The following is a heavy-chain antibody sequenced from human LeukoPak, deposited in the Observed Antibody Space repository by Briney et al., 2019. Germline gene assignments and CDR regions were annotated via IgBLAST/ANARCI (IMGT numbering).Heavy chain of an antibody. CDR1: GFTFSSYG. V-gene: IGHV3-30*18. J-gene: IGHJ4*02. CDR2: ISYDGSNK. Sequence: PGRSLRLSCAASGFTFSSYGMPWVRQAPGKGLDWVAVISYDGSNKYYADFVKGRFTISRDNSKNMLYLQMNSLRAEDTAVYYCAKGARIVGATLDYWGQGTIVTVSS. CDR3: AKGARIVGATLDY. D-gene: IGHD1-26*01.